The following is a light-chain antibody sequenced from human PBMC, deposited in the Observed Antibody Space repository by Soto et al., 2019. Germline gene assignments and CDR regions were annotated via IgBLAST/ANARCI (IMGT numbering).Light chain of an antibody. CDR2: SND. J-gene: IGLJ1*01. Sequence: QSVLTQPPSASATPGQRVTISCSGRSSDVGSNTVNWYQQFPGAAPTLLIYSNDQRPSGVPDRFSASKSGTSASLAISGLQSEDEADYYCATWDDSLFGHVFGTGTKV. CDR3: ATWDDSLFGHV. V-gene: IGLV1-44*01. CDR1: SSDVGSNT.